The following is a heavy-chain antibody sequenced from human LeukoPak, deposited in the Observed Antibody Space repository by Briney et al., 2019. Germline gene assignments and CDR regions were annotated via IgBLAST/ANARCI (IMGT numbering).Heavy chain of an antibody. Sequence: SETLSLTCAVYSGSFCGYYWSWLRQPPGKGLEWIGEIYHSGSTNYNPSLKSRVTISVDTSKNQFSLKLSSVTAADTAVYYCARGFATMVRGVVLDFWGQGTLVTVSS. CDR3: ARGFATMVRGVVLDF. V-gene: IGHV4-34*01. CDR1: SGSFCGYY. D-gene: IGHD3-10*01. J-gene: IGHJ4*02. CDR2: IYHSGST.